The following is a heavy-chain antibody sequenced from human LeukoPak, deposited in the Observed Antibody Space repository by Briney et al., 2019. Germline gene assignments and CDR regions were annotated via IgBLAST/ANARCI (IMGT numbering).Heavy chain of an antibody. CDR3: AVGVSTPSPYYFDY. CDR1: GYTFTGYY. D-gene: IGHD2-15*01. J-gene: IGHJ4*02. Sequence: ASVKVSCKASGYTFTGYYMHWVRQAPGQGLEWMGWINPNSGGTNYARKFQGRVTMTRDTSISTAYMELSRLRSDDTAVYYCAVGVSTPSPYYFDYWGQGTLVTVSS. V-gene: IGHV1-2*02. CDR2: INPNSGGT.